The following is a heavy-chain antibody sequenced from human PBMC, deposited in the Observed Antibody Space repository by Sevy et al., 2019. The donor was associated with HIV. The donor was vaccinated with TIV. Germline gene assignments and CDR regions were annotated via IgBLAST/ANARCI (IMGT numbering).Heavy chain of an antibody. Sequence: GGSLRLSCAASEFTFSSYSMNWVRQAPGKGLEWVSSISRSSSYIYYADSVKGRFTISRDNAKNSLFLQMNSLRAEDTAVYYCAIDKSTTAYYGMDVWGQGTTVTVSS. CDR1: EFTFSSYS. D-gene: IGHD2-21*01. CDR3: AIDKSTTAYYGMDV. J-gene: IGHJ6*02. V-gene: IGHV3-21*01. CDR2: ISRSSSYI.